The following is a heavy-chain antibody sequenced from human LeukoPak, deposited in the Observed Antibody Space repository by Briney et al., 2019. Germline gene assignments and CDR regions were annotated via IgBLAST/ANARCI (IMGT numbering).Heavy chain of an antibody. CDR3: ARESEAVAGSADNWFDP. CDR1: GGSIISFY. D-gene: IGHD6-19*01. CDR2: IFYTGTT. Sequence: SETMSLTCTVSGGSIISFYWSWIRQVPGKGLEWIGYIFYTGTTYYNPSLKSRVTISVDTSKNQFSLRLSSVTAADTAVYYCARESEAVAGSADNWFDPWGQGTLVTVSS. V-gene: IGHV4-59*01. J-gene: IGHJ5*02.